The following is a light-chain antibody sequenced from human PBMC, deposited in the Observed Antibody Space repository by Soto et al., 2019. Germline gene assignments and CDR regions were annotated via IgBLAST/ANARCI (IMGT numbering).Light chain of an antibody. CDR1: SSDVGGYNY. CDR2: DVS. CDR3: CSYAGSYTQV. V-gene: IGLV2-11*01. J-gene: IGLJ1*01. Sequence: QSVLTQPRSVSGSPGQSVTISCTGTSSDVGGYNYVSWYQQHPGKAPKPMIYDVSKRPSGVPDRFSGSKSGNTASLTISGLPAEDEADYYCCSYAGSYTQVFGTGTKGPVL.